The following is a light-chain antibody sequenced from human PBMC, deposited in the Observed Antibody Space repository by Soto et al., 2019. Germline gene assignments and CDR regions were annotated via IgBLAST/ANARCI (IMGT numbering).Light chain of an antibody. Sequence: QSALTQPPSASGSPGQSVTISCTGTSSDVGGYNYVSWYQQYPGKVPKLMVYEVNKRPVGVPDRFSGSKSVNTASLTVSGLQAEDEADYYCTSYAGGNNVFGTGTKVTVL. CDR3: TSYAGGNNV. CDR1: SSDVGGYNY. V-gene: IGLV2-8*01. CDR2: EVN. J-gene: IGLJ1*01.